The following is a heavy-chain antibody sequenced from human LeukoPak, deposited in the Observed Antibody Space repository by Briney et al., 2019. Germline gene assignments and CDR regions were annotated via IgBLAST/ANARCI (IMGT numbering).Heavy chain of an antibody. CDR2: INSDGSSP. D-gene: IGHD2-15*01. CDR1: GFTFGSYW. Sequence: PGGSLRLSCTASGFTFGSYWMQWVRQAPGKGLVWVSRINSDGSSPSYADSVKGRFTISRDNSKNTLYLQMNNLSAEDTAVYYCARETSGSFPYWGQGTLVTVSS. V-gene: IGHV3-74*01. J-gene: IGHJ4*02. CDR3: ARETSGSFPY.